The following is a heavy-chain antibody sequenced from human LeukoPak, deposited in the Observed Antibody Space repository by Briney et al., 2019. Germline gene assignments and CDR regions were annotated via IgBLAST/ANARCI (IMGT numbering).Heavy chain of an antibody. Sequence: ASVKVSCKASGYTFTSYGISWVRQAPGQGLEWMGWISAYNGNTNYAQKLQGRVTMTTDTSTSTAYMELRSLRSDDTAVYYCARRCGGNSYYYYYYYMDVWGKGTTVTVSS. CDR3: ARRCGGNSYYYYYYYMDV. CDR2: ISAYNGNT. V-gene: IGHV1-18*01. D-gene: IGHD4-23*01. J-gene: IGHJ6*03. CDR1: GYTFTSYG.